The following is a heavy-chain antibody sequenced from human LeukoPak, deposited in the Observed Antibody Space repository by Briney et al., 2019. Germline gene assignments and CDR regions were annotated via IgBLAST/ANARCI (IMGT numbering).Heavy chain of an antibody. D-gene: IGHD2-15*01. CDR1: AGSISDYY. CDR3: ARRVIWDIFVVGRSNHNNAFDI. CDR2: MYSSGTT. Sequence: SETLSLTCTVSAGSISDYYWSWIRQPPGKGLEWIGYMYSSGTTNSNPSLKNRVTVSMDTSKNQFSLKLTSVTAADTAVYYCARRVIWDIFVVGRSNHNNAFDIWGQGTMVTVSS. J-gene: IGHJ3*02. V-gene: IGHV4-59*08.